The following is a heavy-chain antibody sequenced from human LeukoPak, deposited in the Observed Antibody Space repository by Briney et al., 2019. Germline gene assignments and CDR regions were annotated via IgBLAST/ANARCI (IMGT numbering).Heavy chain of an antibody. CDR2: INPNSGGT. CDR3: ARDLTHSSGWYFNFDY. J-gene: IGHJ4*02. CDR1: GYTLTGYY. V-gene: IGHV1-2*02. D-gene: IGHD6-19*01. Sequence: GASVKVSCKASGYTLTGYYMHWVRQAPGQGLEWMGWINPNSGGTNYAQKFQGRVTMTRDTSVSTAYMELSRLRSDDTAVYYCARDLTHSSGWYFNFDYWGQGTLVTVSS.